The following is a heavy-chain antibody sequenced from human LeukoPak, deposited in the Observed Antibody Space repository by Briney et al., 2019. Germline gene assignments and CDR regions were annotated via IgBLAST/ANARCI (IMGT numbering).Heavy chain of an antibody. V-gene: IGHV4-59*01. CDR1: GGSINRYY. CDR3: AREWGTGSSDY. Sequence: SETLSLTCTVSGGSINRYYWSWIRQSPGKGLEWIAWIYYTGTTNYNPSLKSRVTISVDTSKNQFSLRLTSVTAADTAVYFCAREWGTGSSDYWGQGILATVSS. D-gene: IGHD1-1*01. CDR2: IYYTGTT. J-gene: IGHJ4*02.